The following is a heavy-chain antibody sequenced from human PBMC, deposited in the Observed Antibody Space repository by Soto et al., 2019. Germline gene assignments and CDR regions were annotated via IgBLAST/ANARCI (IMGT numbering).Heavy chain of an antibody. CDR1: GFTFSNYA. J-gene: IGHJ5*02. CDR2: LSGNGGRT. Sequence: PGGSLRLSCAASGFTFSNYAMSWVRQAPGKGLEYVSGLSGNGGRTYYSDSVKGRFTISRDNSKNTLHLQMNSLRAEDTAVYYCAKLRSGRGIRPYNWLDPWGQGTLVTVSS. V-gene: IGHV3-23*01. CDR3: AKLRSGRGIRPYNWLDP. D-gene: IGHD3-10*01.